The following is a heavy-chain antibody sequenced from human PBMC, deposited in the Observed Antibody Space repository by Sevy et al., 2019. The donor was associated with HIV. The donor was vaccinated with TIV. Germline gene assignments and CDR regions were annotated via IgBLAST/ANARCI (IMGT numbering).Heavy chain of an antibody. CDR1: GFTFGDYA. D-gene: IGHD3-16*02. J-gene: IGHJ4*02. V-gene: IGHV3-49*04. Sequence: GGSLRLSCTASGFTFGDYAMSWVRQAPGKGREWVGFIRSKAYGGTTEYAASVKGRFTISRDDSKSIAYLQMNSLKTEDTAVDYCTRGNDYVWGSYRSSKRNFDYWGQGTLVTVSS. CDR3: TRGNDYVWGSYRSSKRNFDY. CDR2: IRSKAYGGTT.